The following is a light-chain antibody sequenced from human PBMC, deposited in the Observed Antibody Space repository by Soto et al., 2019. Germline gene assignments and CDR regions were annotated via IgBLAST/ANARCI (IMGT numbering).Light chain of an antibody. Sequence: IGLTQSPGTLSLSPGERATLSCRASQSVGSSLAWYQQKPGQTPRLLIYGASNGAAGIPARFSGSGSGTEFTLTISTLQSEDFALYYCQQYNNWPLTFGGGTKVDIK. CDR3: QQYNNWPLT. V-gene: IGKV3D-15*01. J-gene: IGKJ4*01. CDR2: GAS. CDR1: QSVGSS.